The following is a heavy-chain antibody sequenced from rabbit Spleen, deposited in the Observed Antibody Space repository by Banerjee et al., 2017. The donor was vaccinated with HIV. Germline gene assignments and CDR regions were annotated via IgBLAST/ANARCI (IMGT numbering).Heavy chain of an antibody. CDR1: GFSLNSGYD. CDR2: IVGSSSGFT. J-gene: IGHJ6*01. CDR3: ARTTYGYDDYADLYYAAMDL. V-gene: IGHV1S45*01. Sequence: QEQLEESGGRLVKPGASLTLTCKASGFSLNSGYDMCWVRQAPGKGLEWIACIVGSSSGFTYSATWAKGRFTCSKTSSTTVTLQMTSLTAADTATYFCARTTYGYDDYADLYYAAMDLWGPGTLVTVS. D-gene: IGHD6-1*01.